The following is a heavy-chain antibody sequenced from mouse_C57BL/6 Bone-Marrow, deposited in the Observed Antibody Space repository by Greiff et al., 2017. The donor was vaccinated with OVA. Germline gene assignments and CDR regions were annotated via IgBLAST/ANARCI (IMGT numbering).Heavy chain of an antibody. CDR1: GYTFTSYW. J-gene: IGHJ2*01. Sequence: QVQLQQPGAELVMPGASVKLSCKASGYTFTSYWMHWVKQRPGQGLEWIGEIDPSDSYTNYNQKFKGQSTLPVDNSSSTAYMQLSILTSEDSAVYYCTRYVYYYGSSYLYYFDYWGQGTTLTVSS. CDR2: IDPSDSYT. D-gene: IGHD1-1*01. CDR3: TRYVYYYGSSYLYYFDY. V-gene: IGHV1-69*01.